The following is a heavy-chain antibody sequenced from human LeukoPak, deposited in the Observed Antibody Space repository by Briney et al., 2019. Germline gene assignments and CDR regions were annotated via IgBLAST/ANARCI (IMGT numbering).Heavy chain of an antibody. CDR1: GYTFTSYG. CDR2: ISAYNGNT. D-gene: IGHD2-15*01. Sequence: ASVKVSFKASGYTFTSYGISWVRQAPGQGLEWMGWISAYNGNTKYVQKLQGRVTMTTDSSTSTAYMELRSLTSDDTAVYYCARWYCGGGSCYSYYYGMDVWGQGTTVTVSS. V-gene: IGHV1-18*01. J-gene: IGHJ6*02. CDR3: ARWYCGGGSCYSYYYGMDV.